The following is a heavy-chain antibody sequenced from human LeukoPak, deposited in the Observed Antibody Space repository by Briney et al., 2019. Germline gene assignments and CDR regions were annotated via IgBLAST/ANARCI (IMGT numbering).Heavy chain of an antibody. D-gene: IGHD3-9*01. CDR3: ARDSDILASDAFDI. Sequence: GGSLRLSCAASGFTVSSNYMTWVRQAPGKGLEWVSVIYSGGTTYYADSVKGRFTISRDNSTNTLYLQMNTLRAEDTAVYYCARDSDILASDAFDIWGQGTMVTVSS. CDR2: IYSGGTT. CDR1: GFTVSSNY. J-gene: IGHJ3*02. V-gene: IGHV3-66*01.